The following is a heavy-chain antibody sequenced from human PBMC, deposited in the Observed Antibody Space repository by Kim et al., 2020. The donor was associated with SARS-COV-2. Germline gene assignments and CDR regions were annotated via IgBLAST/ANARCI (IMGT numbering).Heavy chain of an antibody. Sequence: LKSRVPISVDTSKNQFSLKLSSVTAADTAVYYCARGDYCSSTSCYDAFDIWGQGTMVTVSS. J-gene: IGHJ3*02. V-gene: IGHV4-59*09. D-gene: IGHD2-2*01. CDR3: ARGDYCSSTSCYDAFDI.